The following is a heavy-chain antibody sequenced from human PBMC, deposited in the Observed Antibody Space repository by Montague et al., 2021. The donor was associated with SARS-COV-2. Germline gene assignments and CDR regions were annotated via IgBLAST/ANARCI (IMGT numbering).Heavy chain of an antibody. V-gene: IGHV3-30-3*01. CDR1: GFTFSSYS. D-gene: IGHD3-10*01. CDR2: ISDDGSNK. Sequence: SLRLSCPASGFTFSSYSMHWVRQAPGKGLEWVAVISDDGSNKYYADSVKGRFTISRDNAKNTLYLQMNSLRAEDTAVYYCASRENYGSGSHLQLWGQGTLVTVSS. J-gene: IGHJ1*01. CDR3: ASRENYGSGSHLQL.